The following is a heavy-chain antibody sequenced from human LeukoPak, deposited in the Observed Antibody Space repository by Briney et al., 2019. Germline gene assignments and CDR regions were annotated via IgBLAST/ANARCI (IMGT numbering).Heavy chain of an antibody. Sequence: ASVKVSCKASGYTFTGYYMHWVRQAPGQGLEWMGWINPNSGGTNYAQKFQGRVTMTRDTSISTAYMDLGRLRSDDTAVYYCARGIGVLVPAATWFDPWGQGTLVTVSS. J-gene: IGHJ5*02. CDR3: ARGIGVLVPAATWFDP. V-gene: IGHV1-2*02. CDR1: GYTFTGYY. D-gene: IGHD2-2*01. CDR2: INPNSGGT.